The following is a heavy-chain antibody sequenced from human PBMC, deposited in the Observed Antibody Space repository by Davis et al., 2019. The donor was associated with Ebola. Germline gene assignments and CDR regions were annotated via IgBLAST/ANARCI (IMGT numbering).Heavy chain of an antibody. D-gene: IGHD1-26*01. CDR1: GYTFTSYY. Sequence: ASVKVSCKASGYTFTSYYMHWVRQAPGQGLEWMGIINPSGGSTSYAQKFQGRVTMTTDTSTSTAYMELRSLRSDDTAVYYCARRSGSYYQTWAFDIWGQGTMVTVSS. CDR3: ARRSGSYYQTWAFDI. CDR2: INPSGGST. J-gene: IGHJ3*02. V-gene: IGHV1-46*01.